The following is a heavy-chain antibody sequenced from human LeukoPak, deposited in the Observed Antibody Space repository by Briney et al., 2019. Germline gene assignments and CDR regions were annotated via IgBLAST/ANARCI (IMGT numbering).Heavy chain of an antibody. J-gene: IGHJ6*03. V-gene: IGHV3-30*18. CDR3: AKAWHYYGSVEVHYMDV. CDR2: ISYDGSNK. Sequence: PGRSLRLSCAASGFTFSSYGMHWVRQAPGKGLEWVAVISYDGSNKYYADSVKGRFTISRDNSKNTLYLQMNSLRAEDTAVYYCAKAWHYYGSVEVHYMDVWGKGTTVTVSS. D-gene: IGHD3-10*01. CDR1: GFTFSSYG.